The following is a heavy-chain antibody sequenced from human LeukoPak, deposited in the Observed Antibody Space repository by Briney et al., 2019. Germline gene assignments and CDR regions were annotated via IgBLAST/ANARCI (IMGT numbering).Heavy chain of an antibody. Sequence: SPTLSLTCTVAGGSMSSYCWSWIRQPAGKGLEWIGRVYTSGNTNYNPSLKSRVTMSVDTSKNQFSLKLTSVTAADTAVYYCARGLSHSKDIWGQGTMVTVSS. V-gene: IGHV4-4*07. CDR2: VYTSGNT. J-gene: IGHJ3*02. CDR1: GGSMSSYC. CDR3: ARGLSHSKDI.